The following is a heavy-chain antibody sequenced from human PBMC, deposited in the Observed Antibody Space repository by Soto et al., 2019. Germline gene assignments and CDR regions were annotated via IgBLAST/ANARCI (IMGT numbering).Heavy chain of an antibody. Sequence: SETLSLTCTVSGGSVSSGSYYWSWIRQPPGKGLECIGYIYYSGSSNYNPSLKSRVTMSVDTSKNQLSLKLSSVTAADTAVYYCARGKDYFDNWGQGTLVTVSS. J-gene: IGHJ4*02. CDR3: ARGKDYFDN. V-gene: IGHV4-61*01. CDR1: GGSVSSGSYY. CDR2: IYYSGSS.